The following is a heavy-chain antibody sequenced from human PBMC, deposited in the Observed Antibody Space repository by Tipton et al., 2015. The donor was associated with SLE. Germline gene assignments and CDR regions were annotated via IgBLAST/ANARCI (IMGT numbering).Heavy chain of an antibody. CDR1: GGSFSGYY. D-gene: IGHD3-3*01. V-gene: IGHV4-34*01. CDR3: ARHVGGFWSGSSFDD. CDR2: INHSGST. J-gene: IGHJ4*02. Sequence: TLSLTCAVYGGSFSGYYWSWIRQPPGKGLEWIGEINHSGSTNYNPSLESRVTIFVDTSMNQVSLKLKSVTAADTAVYYCARHVGGFWSGSSFDDWGQGTLVTVSS.